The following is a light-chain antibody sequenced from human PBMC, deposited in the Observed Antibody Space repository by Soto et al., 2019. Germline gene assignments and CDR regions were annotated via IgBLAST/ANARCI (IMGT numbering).Light chain of an antibody. CDR3: QQYSPYST. J-gene: IGKJ1*01. V-gene: IGKV1-5*01. CDR1: QSISNW. CDR2: DAS. Sequence: DIKLNQSPSTLSATVGDRVTITCRASQSISNWLAWYQQKPGQAPKFLIYDASSLKSGVPSRFSGSGSGTEFTLTISSLQPDDFATYYCQQYSPYSTFGQGTKVDIK.